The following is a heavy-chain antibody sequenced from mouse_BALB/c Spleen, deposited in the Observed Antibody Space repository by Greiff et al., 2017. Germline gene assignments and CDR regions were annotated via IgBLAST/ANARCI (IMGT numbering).Heavy chain of an antibody. Sequence: QVQLKQPGAELVRPGASVKLSCKASGYTFTSYWINWVKQRPGQGLEWIGNIYPSDSYTNYNQKFKDKATLTVDKSSSTAYMQLSSPTSEDSAVYYCTRSLSPYYRYDGESFAYWGQGTLVTVSA. J-gene: IGHJ3*01. CDR3: TRSLSPYYRYDGESFAY. D-gene: IGHD2-14*01. V-gene: IGHV1-69*02. CDR1: GYTFTSYW. CDR2: IYPSDSYT.